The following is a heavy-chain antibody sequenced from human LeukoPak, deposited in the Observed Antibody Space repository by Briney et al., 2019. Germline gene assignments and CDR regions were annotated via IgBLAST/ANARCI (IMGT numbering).Heavy chain of an antibody. Sequence: GGSLRLSCAASGFTFSDYYMSWIRQAPGKGLAWVSAIPSGGSNTYYADSVKGRFTISRDNTENTLYLQINSLRAEDTAVYYCARGSSSSWGYFDYWGQGTLVTVSS. CDR2: IPSGGSNT. CDR1: GFTFSDYY. D-gene: IGHD6-6*01. V-gene: IGHV3-23*01. J-gene: IGHJ4*02. CDR3: ARGSSSSWGYFDY.